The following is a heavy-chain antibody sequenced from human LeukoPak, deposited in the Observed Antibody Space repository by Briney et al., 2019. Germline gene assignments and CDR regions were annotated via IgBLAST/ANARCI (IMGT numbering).Heavy chain of an antibody. CDR2: INPTGGST. V-gene: IGHV1-46*01. CDR1: GYTFPSYF. D-gene: IGHD3-3*01. Sequence: ASVKVSCKASGYTFPSYFMHWVRQAPGQGLEWMGIINPTGGSTTYAQKFQGRVTITRDTSASTAYMGLSSLRSEDMAVYYCARGAWVTIFGVADAGFDYWGQGTLVTVSS. J-gene: IGHJ4*02. CDR3: ARGAWVTIFGVADAGFDY.